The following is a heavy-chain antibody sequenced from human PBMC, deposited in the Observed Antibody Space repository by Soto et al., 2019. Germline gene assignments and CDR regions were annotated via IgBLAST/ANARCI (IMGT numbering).Heavy chain of an antibody. CDR2: ISGGSGST. CDR3: AKGPTIFGVVIITDYSHGMYV. V-gene: IGHV3-23*01. Sequence: LSLSCAASGFTFRSYAMSWDRQSSGKALAWVAAISGGSGSTYYTDYVKGRFTITRDNYKNTRYLQTNSLRAEDTALYYCAKGPTIFGVVIITDYSHGMYVWGQGTTVTVSS. D-gene: IGHD3-3*01. J-gene: IGHJ6*02. CDR1: GFTFRSYA.